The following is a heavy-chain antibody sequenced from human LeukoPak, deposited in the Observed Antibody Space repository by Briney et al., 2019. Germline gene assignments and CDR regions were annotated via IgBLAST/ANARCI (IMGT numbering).Heavy chain of an antibody. J-gene: IGHJ4*02. V-gene: IGHV1-18*01. CDR3: ARDGFHYGSGVLVRFDY. CDR1: GYTFTNYG. CDR2: ISTYNGDR. Sequence: GASVKVSCKASGYTFTNYGITWVRQAPGQGLEWMGWISTYNGDRKYAQQLQGRVTLTTDISTSTTYMELRSLRADDTGVYYCARDGFHYGSGVLVRFDYWGQGTLLTVSS. D-gene: IGHD3-10*01.